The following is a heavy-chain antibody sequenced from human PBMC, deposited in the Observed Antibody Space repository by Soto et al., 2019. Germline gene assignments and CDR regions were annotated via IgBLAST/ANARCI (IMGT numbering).Heavy chain of an antibody. CDR2: IWHDGSKK. CDR3: ASQAFDY. Sequence: GGSLRLSCTASGFIFRDYGMQWVRQAPGKGLEWLAFIWHDGSKKYYADSLKGRFTISRDNSENTMYLQMSSPTVEDTAVYYCASQAFDYWGQGTLVTVSS. CDR1: GFIFRDYG. V-gene: IGHV3-33*01. J-gene: IGHJ4*02.